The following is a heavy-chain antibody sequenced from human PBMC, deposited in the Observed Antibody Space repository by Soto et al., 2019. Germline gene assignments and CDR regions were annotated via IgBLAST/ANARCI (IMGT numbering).Heavy chain of an antibody. CDR1: GFTFSSYA. J-gene: IGHJ5*02. V-gene: IGHV3-30-3*01. CDR2: ISYDGSNK. D-gene: IGHD2-8*01. CDR3: ARDLSRYCTNGVCYGSWFDP. Sequence: SLRLSCAASGFTFSSYAMHWVRQAPGKGLEWVAVISYDGSNKYYADSVKGRFTISRDNAKNTLYLQMNSLRAEDTAVYYCARDLSRYCTNGVCYGSWFDPWGQGTLVTVSS.